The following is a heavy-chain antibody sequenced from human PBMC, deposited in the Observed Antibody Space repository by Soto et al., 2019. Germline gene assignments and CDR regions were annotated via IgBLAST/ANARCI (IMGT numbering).Heavy chain of an antibody. D-gene: IGHD3-10*01. CDR2: ICHDGSS. V-gene: IGHV4-4*02. CDR1: GGSISTPNW. CDR3: ARGSIRGADAFDF. J-gene: IGHJ3*01. Sequence: QVQLQESGPGLVKPSGTLSLTCAVSGGSISTPNWWSWVRQPPGKGPEWIGEICHDGSSNYNPSLKSRVTMSEDKSKNQFSLRLQSVIAADAAVYYCARGSIRGADAFDFWGQGTMVTVSS.